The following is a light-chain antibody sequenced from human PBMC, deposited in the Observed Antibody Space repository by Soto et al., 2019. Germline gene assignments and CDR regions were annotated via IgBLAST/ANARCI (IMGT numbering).Light chain of an antibody. CDR1: EAIRSA. CDR3: QQSYRTPHT. J-gene: IGKJ2*01. V-gene: IGKV1-39*01. CDR2: AAS. Sequence: IQLTQSPSSLSASVGDRVTITCRASEAIRSALGWYQQKPGKVPKLLIYAASILQSGVPSRFSGSGSGTNFTLTINSLQPEDFATYYCQQSYRTPHTFGQGTKLETK.